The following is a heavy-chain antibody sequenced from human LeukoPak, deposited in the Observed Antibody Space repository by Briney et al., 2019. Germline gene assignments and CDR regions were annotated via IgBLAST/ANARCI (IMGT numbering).Heavy chain of an antibody. V-gene: IGHV3-53*04. J-gene: IGHJ6*02. D-gene: IGHD6-19*01. Sequence: GGSLRLSCAASGFTVSSNYMSGVRQAPGKGLGWVSFIYRGGSTYYAASVKARFTISRHNSKNTLYLQMNSLRAEDTAVYYCARAVAADSLDYYYYGMDVWGQGTTVTVSS. CDR2: IYRGGST. CDR3: ARAVAADSLDYYYYGMDV. CDR1: GFTVSSNY.